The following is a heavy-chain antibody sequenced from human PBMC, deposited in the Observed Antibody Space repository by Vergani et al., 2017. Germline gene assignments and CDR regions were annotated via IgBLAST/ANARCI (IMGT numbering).Heavy chain of an antibody. CDR1: GGSFSGYY. J-gene: IGHJ3*02. D-gene: IGHD3-22*01. CDR2: INHSGST. CDR3: ARDSPPPFDYDSIEVAFDI. V-gene: IGHV4-34*01. Sequence: QVQLQQWGAGLLKPSETLSLTCAVYGGSFSGYYWSWIRQPPGKGLEWIGEINHSGSTNYNPSLKSRVTISVDTSKNQFSLKLSSVTAADTAVYYCARDSPPPFDYDSIEVAFDIWGQGTMVTVSS.